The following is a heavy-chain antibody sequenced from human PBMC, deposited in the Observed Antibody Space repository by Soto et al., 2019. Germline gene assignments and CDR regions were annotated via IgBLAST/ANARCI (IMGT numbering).Heavy chain of an antibody. D-gene: IGHD6-19*01. V-gene: IGHV3-30*18. J-gene: IGHJ4*02. CDR2: ISYDGTNK. CDR1: GFTFSSCG. Sequence: QVQLVESGGGVVQPGTSLRLSCAASGFTFSSCGMHWVRQAAGKGLEWVAVISYDGTNKYYADSVKGRFTISRDNSKNTLYLQMISLRAEDWSVYFCANLVESGWYNFHYWGQGSLVTVSS. CDR3: ANLVESGWYNFHY.